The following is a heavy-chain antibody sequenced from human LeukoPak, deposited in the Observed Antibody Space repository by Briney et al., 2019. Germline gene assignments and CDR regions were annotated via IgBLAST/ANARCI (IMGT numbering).Heavy chain of an antibody. CDR1: GYTFTSYD. V-gene: IGHV1-8*01. D-gene: IGHD3-22*01. CDR2: MNPNSGNT. Sequence: ASVKVSCKASGYTFTSYDINWVRQATGQGLEWMGWMNPNSGNTGYAQKFQGRVTMTRNTSISTAYMELSSLRSEDTAVYYCARDRNYYNISGYHRVDYWGQGTLVTVSS. J-gene: IGHJ4*02. CDR3: ARDRNYYNISGYHRVDY.